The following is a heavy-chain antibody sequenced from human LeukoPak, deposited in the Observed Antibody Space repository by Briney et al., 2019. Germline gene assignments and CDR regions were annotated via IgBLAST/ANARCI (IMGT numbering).Heavy chain of an antibody. J-gene: IGHJ4*02. CDR3: AKDYSSSWFGGDY. CDR1: GFTSDDYA. Sequence: GGSLKLSCAASGFTSDDYAMHWVRQAPGKGLEWVSLISGDGGSTYYADSVKGRFTISRDSSKNSVYLEMNSLRTEDNALYYCAKDYSSSWFGGDYWGQGTLVTVSS. D-gene: IGHD6-13*01. CDR2: ISGDGGST. V-gene: IGHV3-43*02.